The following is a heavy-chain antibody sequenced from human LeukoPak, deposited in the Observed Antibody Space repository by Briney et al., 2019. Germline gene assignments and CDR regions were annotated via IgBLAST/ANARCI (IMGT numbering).Heavy chain of an antibody. D-gene: IGHD1-26*01. J-gene: IGHJ4*02. CDR2: ISSSSSYI. CDR3: ANPGATRTDY. V-gene: IGHV3-21*04. CDR1: GFTFSSDS. Sequence: GGSVRLSCAASGFTFSSDSINWVRQAPGKGLEWVSSISSSSSYIYYADSVKGRFTISRDNAKNSLYLQMNSLRAEDTAVYYCANPGATRTDYWGQGTLVTVSS.